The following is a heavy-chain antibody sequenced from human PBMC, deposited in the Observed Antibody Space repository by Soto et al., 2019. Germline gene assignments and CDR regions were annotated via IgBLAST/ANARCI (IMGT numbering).Heavy chain of an antibody. J-gene: IGHJ6*02. V-gene: IGHV3-48*02. Sequence: PGGSLRLSCAASGFTFSSYSMNWVRQAPGKGLEWVSYISSSSSTIYYADSVKGRFTISRDNAKNSLYLQMNSLRDEDTAVYYCARDLGYYYDSPGMDVWSQGTTVTVSS. CDR1: GFTFSSYS. CDR3: ARDLGYYYDSPGMDV. D-gene: IGHD3-22*01. CDR2: ISSSSSTI.